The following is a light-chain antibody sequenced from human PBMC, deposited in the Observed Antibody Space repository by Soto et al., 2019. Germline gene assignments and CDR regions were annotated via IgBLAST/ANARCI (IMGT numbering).Light chain of an antibody. V-gene: IGKV3-15*01. CDR1: QSVGNN. CDR3: QQYYEWVT. Sequence: EIVMTQSPATLSVSPGERATLSCRASQSVGNNLAWYQQKPGQAPRLLIYGASTRATGIPARFSGSGSGTEFTLIISSLQSEDFAVYYCQQYYEWVTFGGGTKVEIK. CDR2: GAS. J-gene: IGKJ4*01.